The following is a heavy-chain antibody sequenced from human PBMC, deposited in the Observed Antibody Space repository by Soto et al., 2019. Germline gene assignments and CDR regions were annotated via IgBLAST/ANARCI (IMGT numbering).Heavy chain of an antibody. CDR1: GGTFSSHS. CDR3: STSGYCSTTRCYYYYGLEV. Sequence: QVQLVQSGAEVKKPGSSVKVSCKVSGGTFSSHSINWVRQAPGQGPEWMGGIIPIFGTENYAQKFQGRLTITADESTSTAYMELSSLKSEETALYYCSTSGYCSTTRCYYYYGLEVWGQGTTVIVSS. V-gene: IGHV1-69*01. J-gene: IGHJ6*01. CDR2: IIPIFGTE. D-gene: IGHD2-2*01.